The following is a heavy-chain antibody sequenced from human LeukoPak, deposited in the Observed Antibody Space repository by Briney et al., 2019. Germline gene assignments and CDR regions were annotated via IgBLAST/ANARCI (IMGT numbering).Heavy chain of an antibody. CDR2: ISGSGGST. D-gene: IGHD5-12*01. V-gene: IGHV3-23*01. CDR1: GFTFSSYV. J-gene: IGHJ4*02. CDR3: AEKSGYDYDFDY. Sequence: PGGSLRLSCAASGFTFSSYVMNWVRQAPGPGLEWISVISGSGGSTNYADSVKGWFTISRDNSKNTVYLQMNSLRAEDTAVYYCAEKSGYDYDFDYWGQGTLVTVSS.